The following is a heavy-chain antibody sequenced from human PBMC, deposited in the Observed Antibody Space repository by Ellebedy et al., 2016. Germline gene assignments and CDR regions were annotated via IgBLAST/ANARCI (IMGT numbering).Heavy chain of an antibody. V-gene: IGHV3-30*04. CDR1: GFTFSSYA. Sequence: GESLKISXAASGFTFSSYAMHWVRQAPGKGLEWVAVISYDGSNKYYADSVKGRFTISRDNSKNTLYLQMNSLRAEDTAVYYCARGGSSWYGVAVSYFDYWGQGTLVTVSS. D-gene: IGHD6-13*01. J-gene: IGHJ4*02. CDR2: ISYDGSNK. CDR3: ARGGSSWYGVAVSYFDY.